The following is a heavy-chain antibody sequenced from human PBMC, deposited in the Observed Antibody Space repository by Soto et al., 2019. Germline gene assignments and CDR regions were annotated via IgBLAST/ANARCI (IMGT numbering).Heavy chain of an antibody. Sequence: GASVKVSCKASGYTFTSYYMNWVRQAPGQGLECMGIINPSGGSTSYAQKFQGRVTMTRDTSTSTVYMELSSLRSEDTAVYYCARDLAGLTTVLYFYGMDVWGQGTTVTVSS. CDR2: INPSGGST. D-gene: IGHD4-4*01. CDR1: GYTFTSYY. CDR3: ARDLAGLTTVLYFYGMDV. J-gene: IGHJ6*02. V-gene: IGHV1-46*01.